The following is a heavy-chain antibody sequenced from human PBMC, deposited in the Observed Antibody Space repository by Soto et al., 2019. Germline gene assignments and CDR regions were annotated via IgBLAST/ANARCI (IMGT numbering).Heavy chain of an antibody. V-gene: IGHV3-30*18. Sequence: QVQLVESGGGVVQPGRSLRLSCAASGFTFSSYGMHWVRQAPGKGLEWVAVISYDGSNKYYADSVKGRFTISRDNSKNTLYLQMNSLRAEDTAVYYCAKVPLEWFRVDYGMDVWGQGTTVTVSS. CDR3: AKVPLEWFRVDYGMDV. CDR1: GFTFSSYG. J-gene: IGHJ6*02. D-gene: IGHD3-3*01. CDR2: ISYDGSNK.